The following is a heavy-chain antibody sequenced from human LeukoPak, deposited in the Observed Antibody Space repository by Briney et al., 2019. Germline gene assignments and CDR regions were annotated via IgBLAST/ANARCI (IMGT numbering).Heavy chain of an antibody. V-gene: IGHV3-21*01. CDR2: TSSSSSYI. CDR1: GFTFSSYS. J-gene: IGHJ4*02. Sequence: GGSLRLSCAASGFTFSSYSMNWVRPAPGKGLEWVSSTSSSSSYIYYADSVKGRFTISRDNAKNSLYLQMNSLRAEDTAVYYCARATLQLWLGYWGQGTLVTVSS. D-gene: IGHD5-18*01. CDR3: ARATLQLWLGY.